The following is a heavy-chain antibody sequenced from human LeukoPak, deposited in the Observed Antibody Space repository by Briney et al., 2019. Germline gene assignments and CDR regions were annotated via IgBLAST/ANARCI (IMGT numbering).Heavy chain of an antibody. CDR2: MNPNSGNT. Sequence: GASVKVSCKASGYTFTSYDINWVRQATGQGLEWMGWMNPNSGNTGYAQKFQGRVTMTRNTSISTAYMELSSLRSEDTAMYYCARGSFRYYGSGSSNWFDPWGQGTLVTVSS. D-gene: IGHD3-10*01. V-gene: IGHV1-8*01. CDR1: GYTFTSYD. J-gene: IGHJ5*02. CDR3: ARGSFRYYGSGSSNWFDP.